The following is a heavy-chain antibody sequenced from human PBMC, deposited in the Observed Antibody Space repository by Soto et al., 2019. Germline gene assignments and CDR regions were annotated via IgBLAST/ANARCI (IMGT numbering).Heavy chain of an antibody. D-gene: IGHD5-12*01. V-gene: IGHV4-38-2*01. J-gene: IGHJ4*02. CDR3: VGVATIKAFDY. CDR2: IYHSGST. Sequence: SETLSLTWAVSGYSISSGDYWGWIRQPPGKGLEWIGSIYHSGSTYYNPSLKSRVTISVDTSKNQFSLKLSSVTAADTAVYYCVGVATIKAFDYWGQGTLVTVSS. CDR1: GYSISSGDY.